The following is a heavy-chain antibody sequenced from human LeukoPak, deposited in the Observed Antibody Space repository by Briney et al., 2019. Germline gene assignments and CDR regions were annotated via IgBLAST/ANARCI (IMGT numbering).Heavy chain of an antibody. V-gene: IGHV3-21*01. CDR1: GFTFSSYS. Sequence: GGSLRLSCAASGFTFSSYSMNWVRQAPGKGLEWVSSICSSSSYIYYADSVKGRFTISRDNAKNSLYLQMNSLRAEDTAVYYCASVLELLESFPPSSLDYWGQGTLVTVSS. CDR3: ASVLELLESFPPSSLDY. J-gene: IGHJ4*02. D-gene: IGHD1-26*01. CDR2: ICSSSSYI.